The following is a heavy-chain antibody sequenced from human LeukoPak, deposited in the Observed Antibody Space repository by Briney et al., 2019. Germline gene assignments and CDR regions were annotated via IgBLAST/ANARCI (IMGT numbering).Heavy chain of an antibody. J-gene: IGHJ3*02. CDR1: GFTFSSYW. CDR3: ARSSPAYCGGDCYPDAFDI. Sequence: GGSLRLSCAASGFTFSSYWMSWVRQAPGKGLEWVANIKQDGSEKYYVDSVKGRFTISRDNAKNSLYLQMNSLRAEDTAVYYCARSSPAYCGGDCYPDAFDIWGQGTMVTVSS. V-gene: IGHV3-7*01. D-gene: IGHD2-21*02. CDR2: IKQDGSEK.